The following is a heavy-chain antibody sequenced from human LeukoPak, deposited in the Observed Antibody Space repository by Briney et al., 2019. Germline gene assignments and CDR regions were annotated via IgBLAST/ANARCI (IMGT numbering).Heavy chain of an antibody. V-gene: IGHV4-38-2*02. Sequence: SETLSLTCTVSGGSISSYYWGWIRQPPGKGLEWIGRIYHSGSTYYNPSLKSRVTISVDTSKNQFSLKLSSVTAADTAVYYCAREWGSGYYFDYWGQGTLVTVSS. D-gene: IGHD6-19*01. J-gene: IGHJ4*02. CDR2: IYHSGST. CDR1: GGSISSYY. CDR3: AREWGSGYYFDY.